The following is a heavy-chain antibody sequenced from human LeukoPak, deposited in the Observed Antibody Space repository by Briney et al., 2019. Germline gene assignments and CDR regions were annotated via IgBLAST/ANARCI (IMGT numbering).Heavy chain of an antibody. D-gene: IGHD3-16*01. CDR1: GGSISSGDYY. CDR2: IYYSGST. CDR3: ARDWERWGNYYYGMDV. Sequence: ASQTLSLTCTVSGGSISSGDYYWSWIRQPPGKGLEWFGYIYYSGSTYYNPSLKSRVTISVDTSKNQFSLKLSSVTAADTAVYYCARDWERWGNYYYGMDVWGQGTTVTVSS. J-gene: IGHJ6*02. V-gene: IGHV4-30-4*01.